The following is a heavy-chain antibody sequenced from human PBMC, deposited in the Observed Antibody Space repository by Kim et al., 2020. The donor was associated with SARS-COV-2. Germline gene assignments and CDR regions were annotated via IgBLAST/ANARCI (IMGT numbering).Heavy chain of an antibody. CDR2: IRSKVYSYAT. V-gene: IGHV3-73*01. CDR3: TRNPGTTLAFWDAF. J-gene: IGHJ3*01. CDR1: GFTFSDSP. Sequence: GGSLRPSCAASGFTFSDSPIHWVRQASGKGLEWVGRIRSKVYSYATAYAASGKGRFTIARDDSESTAYLQMNSLKTEDTAVYYSTRNPGTTLAFWDAF. D-gene: IGHD1-1*01.